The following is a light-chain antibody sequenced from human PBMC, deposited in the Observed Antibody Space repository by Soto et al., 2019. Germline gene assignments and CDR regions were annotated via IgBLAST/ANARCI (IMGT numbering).Light chain of an antibody. CDR1: SSNIGAGYD. CDR3: QSYDNRLSGYYV. J-gene: IGLJ1*01. Sequence: QSVLTQPPSVSGAPGQRVTISCTGSSSNIGAGYDIHWYQQLPGTAPKLLISGNSNRPSGVPDRFSGSKSGASASLAITGLQAEDEADYYCQSYDNRLSGYYVFGTGTKLTVL. V-gene: IGLV1-40*01. CDR2: GNS.